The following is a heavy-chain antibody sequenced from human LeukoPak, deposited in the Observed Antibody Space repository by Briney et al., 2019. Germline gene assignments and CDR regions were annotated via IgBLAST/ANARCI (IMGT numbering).Heavy chain of an antibody. CDR3: ARGSTTGWPDYFDY. V-gene: IGHV3-74*01. CDR1: GFIFSDHW. CDR2: INSDGRNT. J-gene: IGHJ4*02. Sequence: GGSLRLSCAASGFIFSDHWMHWVRQVPGKGLVWVSRINSDGRNTPYADSVKGRFTISRDNAKKTVFLQMNSLRVEDTAVYYCARGSTTGWPDYFDYWGQGILVTVSS. D-gene: IGHD2/OR15-2a*01.